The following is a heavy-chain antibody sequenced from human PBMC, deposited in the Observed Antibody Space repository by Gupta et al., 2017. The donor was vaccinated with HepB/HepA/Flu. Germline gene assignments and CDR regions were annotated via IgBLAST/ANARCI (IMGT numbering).Heavy chain of an antibody. V-gene: IGHV3-23*01. CDR1: GFTFSSYA. J-gene: IGHJ4*02. D-gene: IGHD5-24*01. CDR2: ISGSGGST. CDR3: EKVALPEMATKRDPYYFDY. Sequence: EVQLLESGGGLVQPGGSLRLPCAASGFTFSSYAMSWVRQAPRRGLEWVSAISGSGGSTYYADSVKGRFTISRDNSKNTLYLQMNSLRAEDTAVYYCEKVALPEMATKRDPYYFDYWGQGTLVTVSS.